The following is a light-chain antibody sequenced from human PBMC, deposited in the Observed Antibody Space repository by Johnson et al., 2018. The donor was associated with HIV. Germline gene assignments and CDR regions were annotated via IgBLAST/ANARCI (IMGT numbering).Light chain of an antibody. J-gene: IGLJ1*01. Sequence: QPVLTQPPSVSAAPGQKVTISCSGSSSNIGNNYVSWYQQLPGTAPKLLIYDNTKRPSGIPDRFSGSKSGTSATLGITGLQTGDEADYYCGTWDNSLSANVFGTGTKVTVL. CDR3: GTWDNSLSANV. CDR2: DNT. CDR1: SSNIGNNY. V-gene: IGLV1-51*01.